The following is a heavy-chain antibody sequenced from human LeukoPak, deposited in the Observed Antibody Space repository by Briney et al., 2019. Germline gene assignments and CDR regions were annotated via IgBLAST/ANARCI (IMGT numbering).Heavy chain of an antibody. CDR2: MNPNSGNT. CDR3: AREDYDILTGYQYNWFDP. D-gene: IGHD3-9*01. Sequence: ASVKVSCKASGYTFTSYDINWVRQATGQGLERMGWMNPNSGNTGYAQKFQGRVTMTRNTSISTAYMELSSLRSEDTAVYYCAREDYDILTGYQYNWFDPWGQGTLVTVSS. V-gene: IGHV1-8*01. J-gene: IGHJ5*02. CDR1: GYTFTSYD.